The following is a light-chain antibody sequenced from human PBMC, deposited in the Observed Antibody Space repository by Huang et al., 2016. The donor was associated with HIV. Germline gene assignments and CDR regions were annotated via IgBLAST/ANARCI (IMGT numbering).Light chain of an antibody. V-gene: IGKV1-6*01. Sequence: ALQMTQSPSSLSASVGDRVTVTCRASKGVGNDVGWYQQKPGKAPKLLIYAASSLQSGVPSRFSGSVSGTDFTLTISSLQPEDFATYYCLQDYNYPRTFGQGTKVEIK. J-gene: IGKJ1*01. CDR1: KGVGND. CDR2: AAS. CDR3: LQDYNYPRT.